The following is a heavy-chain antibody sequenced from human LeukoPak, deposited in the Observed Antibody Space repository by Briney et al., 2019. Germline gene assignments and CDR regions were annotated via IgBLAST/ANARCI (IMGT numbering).Heavy chain of an antibody. CDR2: ISYDGSNK. CDR3: ARDGLLGYFDY. Sequence: PGRSLRLSCAASGFTFSSYAMPWVRQAPGKGLEWVAVISYDGSNKYYADSVKGRFTISRDNSKNTLYLQMNSLRAEDTAAYYCARDGLLGYFDYWGQGTLVTVSS. CDR1: GFTFSSYA. J-gene: IGHJ4*02. V-gene: IGHV3-30-3*01.